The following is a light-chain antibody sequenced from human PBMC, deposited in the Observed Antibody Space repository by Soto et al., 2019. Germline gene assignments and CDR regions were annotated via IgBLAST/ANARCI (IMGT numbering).Light chain of an antibody. CDR3: QQYGYSFWT. CDR1: HGVSSSY. V-gene: IGKV3-20*01. CDR2: SAS. Sequence: ELVLTQAPGTLSLSPGEIATLSCRVGHGVSSSYLAWYQQKPGQAPRLLIYSASSRATGVPTRFSGSGSGADYTLTISRLEPEDSAVYYCQQYGYSFWTFGQGTKVDIK. J-gene: IGKJ1*01.